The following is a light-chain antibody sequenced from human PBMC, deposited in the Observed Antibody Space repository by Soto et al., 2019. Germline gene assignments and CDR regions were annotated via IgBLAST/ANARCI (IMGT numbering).Light chain of an antibody. J-gene: IGLJ2*01. CDR1: SSDVGSYNL. Sequence: QSVLTQPASVSGSPGQSITISCTGTSSDVGSYNLVSWNQQHPGKAPKLMIYEGSKRPSGVSNRFSGSKSGNTASLTISGLQAEDEADYYCCSYAGSSGHVVFGGGTKLTVL. CDR3: CSYAGSSGHVV. V-gene: IGLV2-23*01. CDR2: EGS.